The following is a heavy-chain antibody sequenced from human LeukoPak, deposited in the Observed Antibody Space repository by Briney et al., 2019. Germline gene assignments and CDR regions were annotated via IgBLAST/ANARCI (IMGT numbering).Heavy chain of an antibody. CDR3: ASQIDSSGYYADY. Sequence: SETLSLTCTVSGGSVSSGSYYWSWIRQPPGKGLEWIGYIYYSGSTNYNPSLKSRVTISVDTSKNQFSLKLSSVTAVDTAVYYCASQIDSSGYYADYWGQGTLVTVSS. V-gene: IGHV4-61*01. J-gene: IGHJ4*02. CDR2: IYYSGST. CDR1: GGSVSSGSYY. D-gene: IGHD3-22*01.